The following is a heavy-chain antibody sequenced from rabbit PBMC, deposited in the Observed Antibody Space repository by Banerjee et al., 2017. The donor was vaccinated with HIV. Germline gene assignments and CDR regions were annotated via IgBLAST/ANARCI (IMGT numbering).Heavy chain of an antibody. CDR3: AREVYAHGGSIRKLDL. CDR1: GFSFSSSYW. CDR2: IWTGDGST. D-gene: IGHD6-1*01. Sequence: QSLEESGGGLVQPEGSLTLTCTASGFSFSSSYWMSWVRQVPGKGLEWIGCIWTGDGSTAYASWAKGRFTISKTSTTVTLQMASLTDADTATYFCAREVYAHGGSIRKLDLWGPGTLVTVS. J-gene: IGHJ3*01. V-gene: IGHV1S40*01.